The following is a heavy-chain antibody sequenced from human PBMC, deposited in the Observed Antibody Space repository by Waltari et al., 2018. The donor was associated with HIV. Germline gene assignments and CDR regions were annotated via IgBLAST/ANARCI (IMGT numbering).Heavy chain of an antibody. V-gene: IGHV2-70*04. Sequence: QVTLKESGPALVKPTQTLTLTCTFSGFSLSTRGMRVSWIRQPPGKALEWLVRIDLDYGQVYSTALKTRLTISKDTSKNQVVLTMTNMDPVDTATYYCARDSSGYYRFDYWGQGTLVTVSS. J-gene: IGHJ4*02. CDR2: IDLDYGQ. D-gene: IGHD3-22*01. CDR1: GFSLSTRGMR. CDR3: ARDSSGYYRFDY.